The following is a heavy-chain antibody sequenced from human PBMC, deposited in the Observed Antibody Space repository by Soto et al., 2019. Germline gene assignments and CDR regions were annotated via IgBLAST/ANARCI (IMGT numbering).Heavy chain of an antibody. D-gene: IGHD3-10*01. Sequence: EVQLVQSGPEVKKPGESLKISCKGSGYSITSYWIGWVRQMPGKGLEWMGIVFPGDSDTRYSPSFQGQVTISADKSISSAYLQWSSLKASDTAMDYWARRGPSNGMDVWGHGTTVTVSS. V-gene: IGHV5-51*03. CDR1: GYSITSYW. J-gene: IGHJ6*02. CDR3: ARRGPSNGMDV. CDR2: VFPGDSDT.